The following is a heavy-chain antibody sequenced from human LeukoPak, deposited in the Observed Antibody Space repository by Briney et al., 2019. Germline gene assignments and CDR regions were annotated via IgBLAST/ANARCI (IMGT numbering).Heavy chain of an antibody. D-gene: IGHD2-2*01. CDR3: AKDSICSSTSCPIPPNWFDP. J-gene: IGHJ5*02. CDR2: ISGSGGST. V-gene: IGHV3-23*01. Sequence: GGSLRLSCAASGFTFSSYAMSWVRQAPGKGLEWVSAISGSGGSTYYADSVKGRFTISRDNSKNTLYLQMNSLRAEDTAVYYCAKDSICSSTSCPIPPNWFDPWGQGTLVTVSS. CDR1: GFTFSSYA.